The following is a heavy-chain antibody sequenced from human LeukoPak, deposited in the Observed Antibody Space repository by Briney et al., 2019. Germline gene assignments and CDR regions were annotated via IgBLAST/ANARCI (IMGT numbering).Heavy chain of an antibody. Sequence: GGSLRPSCAASGFTVSTNYMTWVRQAPGKGLDWVSVVYSGGSTYYADSVKGRFTVSRDNSKNTLYLQMDSLRAEDTAMYYCAVIYSGTYYGMSYWGQGTLVTVSS. V-gene: IGHV3-53*01. CDR1: GFTVSTNY. CDR2: VYSGGST. D-gene: IGHD1-26*01. J-gene: IGHJ4*02. CDR3: AVIYSGTYYGMSY.